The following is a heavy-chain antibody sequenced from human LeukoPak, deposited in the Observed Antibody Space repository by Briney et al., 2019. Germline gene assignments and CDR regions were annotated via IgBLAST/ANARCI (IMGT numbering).Heavy chain of an antibody. J-gene: IGHJ3*02. V-gene: IGHV4-39*07. D-gene: IGHD3-22*01. CDR3: ARVGGITMIVVLITDAFDI. CDR1: GGSISSSTYF. Sequence: SETLSLTCSVSGGSISSSTYFWGWIRQPPGKGLEWIASIHYSGSTYYNPSLKSRVTISVDTSKNQFSLKLRSVTAADTAVYYCARVGGITMIVVLITDAFDIWGQGTMVTVSS. CDR2: IHYSGST.